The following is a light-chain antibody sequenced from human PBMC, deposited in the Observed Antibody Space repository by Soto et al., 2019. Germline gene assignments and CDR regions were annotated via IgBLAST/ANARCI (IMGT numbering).Light chain of an antibody. V-gene: IGLV2-8*01. J-gene: IGLJ1*01. Sequence: QSVLTQPPSASGSPGQSVTISCTGTSSDVGAYTYVSRYQQHPGKAPKLMIYGVTERPSGVPDRFSGSKSGNTASLTVSGLQTEDEAYYYYCSSYAGSNNYVFGTGTKVTVL. CDR2: GVT. CDR3: SSYAGSNNYV. CDR1: SSDVGAYTY.